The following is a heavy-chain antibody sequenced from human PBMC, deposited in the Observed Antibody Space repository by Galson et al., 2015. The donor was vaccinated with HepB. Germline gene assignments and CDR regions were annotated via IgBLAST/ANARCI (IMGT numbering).Heavy chain of an antibody. J-gene: IGHJ5*02. CDR1: GPSISRFY. V-gene: IGHV4-59*03. CDR2: IYYRGDR. D-gene: IGHD3-10*01. Sequence: ETLSLTCTVSGPSISRFYWSWIRQSPEKGLEWLGYIYYRGDRSYNPSLNGRLSMSFDLSTNQVSLTLRSVTAADTAIYYCGMNQMIRGDRYWIDPWGQGTLVTVSS. CDR3: GMNQMIRGDRYWIDP.